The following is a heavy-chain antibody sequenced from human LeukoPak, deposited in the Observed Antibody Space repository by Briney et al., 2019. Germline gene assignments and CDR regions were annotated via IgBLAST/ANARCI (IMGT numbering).Heavy chain of an antibody. V-gene: IGHV4-34*01. J-gene: IGHJ5*02. CDR3: ARDWGMVRGGTNWFDP. Sequence: SETLSLTCAVYGGSFSGYYWGWIRQPPGKGLEWIGSIYYSGSTYYNPSLKSRVTISVDTSKNQFSQKLSSVTAADTAVYYCARDWGMVRGGTNWFDPWGQGTLVTVSS. D-gene: IGHD3-10*01. CDR2: IYYSGST. CDR1: GGSFSGYY.